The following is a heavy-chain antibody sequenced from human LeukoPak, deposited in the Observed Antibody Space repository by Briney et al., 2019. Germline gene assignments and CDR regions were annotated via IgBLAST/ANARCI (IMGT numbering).Heavy chain of an antibody. J-gene: IGHJ6*04. CDR1: GGTFSSYA. V-gene: IGHV1-69*06. CDR2: IIPIFGTA. D-gene: IGHD3-9*01. CDR3: ARGARYFDWSPYYYGMGV. Sequence: ASVKVSCKASGGTFSSYAISWVRQAPGQGLEWMGGIIPIFGTANYAQKFQGRVTITADKSTSTAYMELSSLRSEDTAVYYCARGARYFDWSPYYYGMGVWGKGTTVTVSS.